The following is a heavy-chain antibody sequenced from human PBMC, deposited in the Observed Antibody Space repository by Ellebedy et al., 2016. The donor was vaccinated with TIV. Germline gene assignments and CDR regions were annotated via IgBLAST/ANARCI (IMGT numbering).Heavy chain of an antibody. J-gene: IGHJ4*02. CDR1: GFTFSSYS. D-gene: IGHD3-3*01. CDR2: ISSSSSTI. Sequence: GESLKISCAASGFTFSSYSMNWVRQAPGKGLEWVSYISSSSSTIYYADSVKGRFTISRDNAKNSLYLQMNSLRAEDTAVYYCAREGRFLEWLFDYWGQGTLVTVSS. CDR3: AREGRFLEWLFDY. V-gene: IGHV3-48*01.